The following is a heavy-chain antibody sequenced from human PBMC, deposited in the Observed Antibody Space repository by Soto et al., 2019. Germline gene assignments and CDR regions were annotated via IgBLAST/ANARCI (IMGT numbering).Heavy chain of an antibody. Sequence: QLQLQESGPGLVKPSETLSLTCTVSGDSISSSGHYWGWIRQPPGKGLEWVGSIYYGGSTYYNPSLKSRVSISVDTSKNQVSLRLSSVTAADTAVYYCARQPYNGSGGTPAYWGQGTLVTVSS. V-gene: IGHV4-39*01. CDR2: IYYGGST. CDR3: ARQPYNGSGGTPAY. D-gene: IGHD3-10*01. CDR1: GDSISSSGHY. J-gene: IGHJ4*02.